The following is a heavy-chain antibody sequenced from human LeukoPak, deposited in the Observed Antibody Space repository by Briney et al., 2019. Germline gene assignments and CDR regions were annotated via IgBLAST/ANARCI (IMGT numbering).Heavy chain of an antibody. D-gene: IGHD1-26*01. CDR2: ISSSSRAI. V-gene: IGHV3-48*03. J-gene: IGHJ4*02. CDR1: GFTFSSYE. CDR3: AREGEWELRLDY. Sequence: GGSLRLSCAASGFTFSSYEMNWVRQAPGKGLEWVSYISSSSRAIFYADSVKGRFTISRDNAKNSLYLQMNSLRGEDTAVYYCAREGEWELRLDYWGRGTLVTVSS.